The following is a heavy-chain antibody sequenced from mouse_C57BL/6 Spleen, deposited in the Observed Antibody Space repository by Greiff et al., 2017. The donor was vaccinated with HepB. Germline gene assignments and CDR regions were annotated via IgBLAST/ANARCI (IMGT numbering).Heavy chain of an antibody. CDR1: GFSFNTYA. J-gene: IGHJ1*03. CDR2: IRSKSNNYAT. D-gene: IGHD5-1*01. Sequence: EVQGVESGGGLVQPKGSLKLSCAASGFSFNTYAMNWVRQAPGKGLEWVARIRSKSNNYATYYADSVKDRFTISRDDSESMLYLQMNNLKTEDTAMYYWVRHYLGYFDVWGTGTTVTVSS. V-gene: IGHV10-1*01. CDR3: VRHYLGYFDV.